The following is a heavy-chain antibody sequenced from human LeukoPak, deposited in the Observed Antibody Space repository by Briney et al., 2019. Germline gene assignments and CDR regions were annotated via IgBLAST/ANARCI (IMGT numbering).Heavy chain of an antibody. Sequence: GASVKVSCKASGYTFTGYYMHWVRQAPGQGLEWMGWINPNSGGTNYAQKFQGRVTMTRDTSISTAYMELSRLRSDDTAVYYCARDFEVRDRGVVYAFDIWGQGTMVTVSS. J-gene: IGHJ3*02. D-gene: IGHD3-10*01. CDR3: ARDFEVRDRGVVYAFDI. V-gene: IGHV1-2*02. CDR2: INPNSGGT. CDR1: GYTFTGYY.